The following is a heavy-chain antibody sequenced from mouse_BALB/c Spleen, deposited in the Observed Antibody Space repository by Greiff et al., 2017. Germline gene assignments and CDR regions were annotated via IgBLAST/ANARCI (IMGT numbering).Heavy chain of an antibody. CDR1: GYAFSSYW. D-gene: IGHD1-1*02. Sequence: VMLVESGAELVRPGSSVKISCKASGYAFSSYWMNWVKQRPGQGLEWIGQIYPGDGDTNYNGKFKGKATLTADKSSSTAYMQLSSLTSEDSAVYFCAIWSSDYWGQGTTLTVSS. J-gene: IGHJ2*01. CDR3: AIWSSDY. V-gene: IGHV1-80*01. CDR2: IYPGDGDT.